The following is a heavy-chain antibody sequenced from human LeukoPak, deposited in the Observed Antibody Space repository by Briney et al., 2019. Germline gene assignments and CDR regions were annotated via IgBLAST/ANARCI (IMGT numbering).Heavy chain of an antibody. D-gene: IGHD6-19*01. CDR1: GFTFSSYS. J-gene: IGHJ4*02. CDR3: AKNPVAGYYFDY. Sequence: GGSLRLSCAASGFTFSSYSMNWVRQAPGKGLEWLSYISSSSSTIYYADSVKGRFTISRDNSKNTLYLQMNSLRAEDTAVYYCAKNPVAGYYFDYWGQGTLVTVSS. V-gene: IGHV3-48*01. CDR2: ISSSSSTI.